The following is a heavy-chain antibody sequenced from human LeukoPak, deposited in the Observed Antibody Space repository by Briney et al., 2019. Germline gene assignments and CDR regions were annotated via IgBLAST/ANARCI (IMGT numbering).Heavy chain of an antibody. J-gene: IGHJ3*02. Sequence: KPGGSLRLSCAASGFTFSSYSMNWVRQAPGKGLEWVSSISSSSSYIYYADSVKGRFTISRDNAKNSLYLQMNSLRAEDTAVYYCARFRREATRNDAFDIWGQGTMVTVSS. CDR1: GFTFSSYS. CDR2: ISSSSSYI. CDR3: ARFRREATRNDAFDI. V-gene: IGHV3-21*01. D-gene: IGHD2-2*01.